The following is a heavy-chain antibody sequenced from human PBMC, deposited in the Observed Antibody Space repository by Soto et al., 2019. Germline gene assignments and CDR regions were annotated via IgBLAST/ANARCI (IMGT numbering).Heavy chain of an antibody. CDR3: ARYCTNGVCYSLDAFDI. D-gene: IGHD2-8*01. Sequence: PGGSLRLSCAPSGFTFDDYAMHWVRQAPGKGPEWVSGISWNSGSIGYADSVKGRFTISRDNAKNSLYLQMNSLRAEDTALYYCARYCTNGVCYSLDAFDIWGQGTMVTVSS. V-gene: IGHV3-9*01. CDR1: GFTFDDYA. CDR2: ISWNSGSI. J-gene: IGHJ3*02.